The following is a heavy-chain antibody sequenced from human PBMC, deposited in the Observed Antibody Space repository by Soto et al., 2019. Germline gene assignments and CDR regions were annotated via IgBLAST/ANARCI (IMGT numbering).Heavy chain of an antibody. CDR3: AKPPGIAVAWGAFDI. J-gene: IGHJ3*02. CDR2: ISGSGGST. V-gene: IGHV3-23*01. CDR1: GFTFSSYA. Sequence: GRSLRLSCAASGFTFSSYAMSWVRQAPGKGLEWVSAISGSGGSTYYADSVKGRFTISRDNSKNTLYLQMNSLRAEDTAVYYCAKPPGIAVAWGAFDIWGQGTMVTVSS. D-gene: IGHD6-19*01.